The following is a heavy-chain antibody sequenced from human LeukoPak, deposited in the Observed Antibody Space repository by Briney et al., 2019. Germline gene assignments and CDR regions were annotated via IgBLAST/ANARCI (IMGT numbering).Heavy chain of an antibody. J-gene: IGHJ4*02. CDR1: GGSFSDYY. CDR3: ARLPSRGYSYGIPGVH. CDR2: INQSGIT. V-gene: IGHV4-34*01. D-gene: IGHD5-18*01. Sequence: SETLSLTCAVYGGSFSDYYWSWIRQPPGKGLEWIGEINQSGITNYNPSLKSRVTISVDTSKNQFSLKLSSVTAADTAMYYCARLPSRGYSYGIPGVHWGQGTLVTASS.